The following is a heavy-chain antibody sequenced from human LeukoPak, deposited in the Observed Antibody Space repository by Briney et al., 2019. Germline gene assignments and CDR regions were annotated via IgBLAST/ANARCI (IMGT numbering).Heavy chain of an antibody. CDR3: ARADCSSTSCYSWPANWFDP. CDR2: IIPIFGIA. V-gene: IGHV1-69*04. Sequence: SVKVSCKASGGTFSSYAISWVRQAPGQGLEWMGRIIPIFGIANYAQKFQGRVTITADKSTSTAYMELSSLRSEDTAVYYCARADCSSTSCYSWPANWFDPWGQGTLVAVSS. J-gene: IGHJ5*02. CDR1: GGTFSSYA. D-gene: IGHD2-2*01.